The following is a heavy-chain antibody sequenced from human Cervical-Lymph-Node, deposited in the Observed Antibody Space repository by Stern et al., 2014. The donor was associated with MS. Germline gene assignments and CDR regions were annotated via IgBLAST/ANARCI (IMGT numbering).Heavy chain of an antibody. CDR1: GFTFSSYS. CDR3: ARDYDGNYLTYFEY. CDR2: MSSSSSDI. J-gene: IGHJ4*02. D-gene: IGHD2/OR15-2a*01. V-gene: IGHV3-21*01. Sequence: EVQLVESGGGLVKPGGSLKLSCAVSGFTFSSYSMNWVRQAPGKGLEWVSSMSSSSSDIYYADSVKGRFTISRDNAKNSLSLQMNSLRAEDTAVYYCARDYDGNYLTYFEYWGQGTLVTVSS.